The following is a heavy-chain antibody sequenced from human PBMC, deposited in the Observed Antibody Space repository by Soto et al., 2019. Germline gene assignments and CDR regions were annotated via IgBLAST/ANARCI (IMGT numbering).Heavy chain of an antibody. J-gene: IGHJ4*02. CDR3: GRRGGWTPDF. Sequence: EVQLVESGGALVQPGGSLRLSCVASGFTFSTYWMQWVRQAPGKGLEWVAVIKEDGSQTYYVDSVEGRFTISRDNAKNSVYLQMSNLRADDTAVYYCGRRGGWTPDFWGQGTLVTVSS. CDR2: IKEDGSQT. CDR1: GFTFSTYW. V-gene: IGHV3-7*01. D-gene: IGHD6-19*01.